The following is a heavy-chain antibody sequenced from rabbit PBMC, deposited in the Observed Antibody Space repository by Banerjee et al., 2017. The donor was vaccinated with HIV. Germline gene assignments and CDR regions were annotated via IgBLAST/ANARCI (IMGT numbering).Heavy chain of an antibody. J-gene: IGHJ4*01. CDR2: IDPVFGGT. Sequence: QEQLVESGGGLVQPGGSLKLSCKVSGFIFSSYGMSWVRQAPGKGLEWIGYIDPVFGGTYYARWVKGRFTISSHNAQNTLYLQLNSLTAADTATYFCVRDSLVAGYAGYGYYFSLWGPVSMV. V-gene: IGHV1S47*01. CDR3: VRDSLVAGYAGYGYYFSL. CDR1: GFIFSSYG. D-gene: IGHD7-1*01.